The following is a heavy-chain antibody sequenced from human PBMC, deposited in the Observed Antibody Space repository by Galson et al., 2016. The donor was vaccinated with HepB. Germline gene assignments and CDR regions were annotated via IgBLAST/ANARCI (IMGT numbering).Heavy chain of an antibody. Sequence: CAISGDSVSTNTAHWNWIRQSPSRGLEWLGRTYYRSEWYNDYAVSVQSRINVNPDTSKNQFSLQLNSVTPEDTAVYFCARGGMGYSYGNFDYWGQGILVTVSS. J-gene: IGHJ4*02. CDR1: GDSVSTNTAH. D-gene: IGHD5-12*01. V-gene: IGHV6-1*01. CDR3: ARGGMGYSYGNFDY. CDR2: TYYRSEWYN.